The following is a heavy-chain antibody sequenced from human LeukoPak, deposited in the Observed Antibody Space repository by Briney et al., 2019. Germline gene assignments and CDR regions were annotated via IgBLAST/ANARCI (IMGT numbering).Heavy chain of an antibody. CDR2: IYHSGST. CDR3: ARGALWFGELTL. D-gene: IGHD3-10*01. Sequence: SETLSLTCTVSGYSISSGYYWGWIRQPPGKGLEWIGSIYHSGSTYYNPSLKSRDTISVDTSKNQFSLKVSSVTAADTAVYYCARGALWFGELTLWGQGTLVTVSS. J-gene: IGHJ4*02. CDR1: GYSISSGYY. V-gene: IGHV4-38-2*02.